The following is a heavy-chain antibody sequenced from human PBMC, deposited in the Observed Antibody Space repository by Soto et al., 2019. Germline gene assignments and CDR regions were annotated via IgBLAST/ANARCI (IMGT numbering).Heavy chain of an antibody. CDR3: ARRGGPGDY. Sequence: QVQLVESGGGLVKPGGSLRLSCAASGFNFNDYYMSWIRQAPGKGLEWLSYISHSGHITNYADSVKGRFTISRDNAKNSLYLQMNSLRAEDPAVYYCARRGGPGDYWGQGTLVTVSS. CDR2: ISHSGHIT. CDR1: GFNFNDYY. J-gene: IGHJ4*02. D-gene: IGHD2-15*01. V-gene: IGHV3-11*01.